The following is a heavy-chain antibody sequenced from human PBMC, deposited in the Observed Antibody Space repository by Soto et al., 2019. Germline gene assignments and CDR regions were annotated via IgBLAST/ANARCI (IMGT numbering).Heavy chain of an antibody. Sequence: ASVKVSCKASGYTFTRYGISWVRQAPGQGLEWMGWISGYNGDTNYAQKFQDRVSMTIDTSTGTAYMELRSLTSDDTAIYYCAKNGQPPYYYDGLDVWGQGT. CDR2: ISGYNGDT. CDR1: GYTFTRYG. V-gene: IGHV1-18*01. J-gene: IGHJ6*02. D-gene: IGHD2-8*01. CDR3: AKNGQPPYYYDGLDV.